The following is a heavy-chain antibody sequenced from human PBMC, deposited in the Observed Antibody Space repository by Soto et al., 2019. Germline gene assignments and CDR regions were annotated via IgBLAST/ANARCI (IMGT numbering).Heavy chain of an antibody. Sequence: QVQLQESGPGLVKPSQTLSLTCTVSGGSISSGDYYWSWIRQPPGKGLEWIGYIYYSGITYYNPSLKSRVTISVDTSKNQFSLKLSSVTAADTAVYYCARDWGGQHPPARGYYYGMDVWGQGTTVTVSS. D-gene: IGHD3-10*01. V-gene: IGHV4-30-4*01. CDR3: ARDWGGQHPPARGYYYGMDV. CDR2: IYYSGIT. CDR1: GGSISSGDYY. J-gene: IGHJ6*02.